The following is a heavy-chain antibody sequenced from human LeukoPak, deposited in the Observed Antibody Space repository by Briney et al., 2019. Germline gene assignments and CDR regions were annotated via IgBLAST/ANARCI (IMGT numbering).Heavy chain of an antibody. CDR2: ISAYNGNT. CDR3: AKDWDQLLYYFDY. V-gene: IGHV1-18*04. Sequence: ASVKVSCKASGYTFTGYYMHWVRQAPGQGLEWMGWISAYNGNTNYAQKLQGRVTMTTDTSTSTAYMELRSLRSDDTAVYYCAKDWDQLLYYFDYWGQGTLVTVSS. J-gene: IGHJ4*02. CDR1: GYTFTGYY. D-gene: IGHD2-2*01.